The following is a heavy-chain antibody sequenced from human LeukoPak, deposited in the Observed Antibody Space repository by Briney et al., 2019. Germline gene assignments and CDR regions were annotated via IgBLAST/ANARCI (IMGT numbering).Heavy chain of an antibody. CDR1: GFTFSSYW. Sequence: PGGSLRLSCAASGFTFSSYWMNWVRQAPGKGLVWVSHINSDGSITSYADSVKGRFTISKDNAKNTLYVQMNSLTAEDTAVYYCARGNYDSSGYYDYWGQGTLVTVSS. V-gene: IGHV3-74*01. CDR3: ARGNYDSSGYYDY. CDR2: INSDGSIT. D-gene: IGHD3-22*01. J-gene: IGHJ4*02.